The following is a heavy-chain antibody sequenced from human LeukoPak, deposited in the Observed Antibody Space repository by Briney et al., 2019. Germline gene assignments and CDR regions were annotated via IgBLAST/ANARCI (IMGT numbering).Heavy chain of an antibody. CDR3: ARDGYYDSSGYSQDAFDI. CDR1: EYTFTFTGYY. D-gene: IGHD3-22*01. Sequence: ASVRVSSTTSEYTFTFTGYYMHWVRQAPGQGLEWVGGINPNTGDTMNIQKFQGRVTMTRDTSISTAYMELSRLRSDDTAVYYCARDGYYDSSGYSQDAFDIWGQGTMVTVSS. J-gene: IGHJ3*02. CDR2: INPNTGDT. V-gene: IGHV1-2*02.